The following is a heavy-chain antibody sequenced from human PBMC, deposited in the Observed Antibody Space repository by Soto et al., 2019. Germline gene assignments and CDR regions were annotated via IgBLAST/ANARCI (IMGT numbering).Heavy chain of an antibody. CDR2: ISYDGSNK. CDR1: GFTFNNYG. Sequence: QVQLVESGGGVVQPGRSLRLSCAASGFTFNNYGMHWVRQAPGKGLEWVAVISYDGSNKYYADSVKGRFTISRDNFKNTLYLQMDSLRAEDTAVYYCAKDARAVERYYYYGMDVWGQGTTVTVSS. V-gene: IGHV3-30*18. J-gene: IGHJ6*02. CDR3: AKDARAVERYYYYGMDV.